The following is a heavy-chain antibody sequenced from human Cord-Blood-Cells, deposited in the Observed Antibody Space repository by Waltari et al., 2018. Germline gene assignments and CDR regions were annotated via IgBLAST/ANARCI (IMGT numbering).Heavy chain of an antibody. Sequence: EVQLVESGGGLVKPGGSLRLSCAASGFTFSNAWMSWVRQAPGKGLEWVGLIKSKTDGGTTDYAAPVKGRFTISRDDSKNTLYLQMNSLKTEDTAVYYCTTEATAGPIDYWGQGTLVTVSS. D-gene: IGHD5-18*01. CDR2: IKSKTDGGTT. J-gene: IGHJ4*02. V-gene: IGHV3-15*01. CDR3: TTEATAGPIDY. CDR1: GFTFSNAW.